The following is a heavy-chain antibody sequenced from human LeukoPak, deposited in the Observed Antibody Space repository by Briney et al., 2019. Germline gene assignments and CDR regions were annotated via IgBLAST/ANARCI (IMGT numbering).Heavy chain of an antibody. J-gene: IGHJ5*02. CDR1: GFTFNTCA. CDR2: ISGTSGNT. V-gene: IGHV3-23*01. CDR3: GRGNKSFDP. Sequence: GGSLRLSCAASGFTFNTCAMSWVRQAPGKGLEWVSTISGTSGNTYYADSVKGRFTISRDNSKNTLYLQMNSLRAEDTAVYYCGRGNKSFDPWGQGTLVTVSS.